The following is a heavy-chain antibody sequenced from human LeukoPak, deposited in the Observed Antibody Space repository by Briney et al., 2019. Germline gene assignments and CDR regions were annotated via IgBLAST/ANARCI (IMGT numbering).Heavy chain of an antibody. CDR3: AREVIGIDYYYYMDV. D-gene: IGHD1-20*01. CDR2: INHSGST. Sequence: PSETLSLTCAVYGGSFSGYYWSWIRQPPGKGLEWIGEINHSGSTNYNPSLKSRVTISVDTSKNQFSLNLSSVTAADTAVYYCAREVIGIDYYYYMDVWGKGTTVTVSS. V-gene: IGHV4-34*01. J-gene: IGHJ6*03. CDR1: GGSFSGYY.